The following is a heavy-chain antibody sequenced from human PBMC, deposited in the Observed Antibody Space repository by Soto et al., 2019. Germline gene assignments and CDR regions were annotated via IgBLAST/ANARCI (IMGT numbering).Heavy chain of an antibody. CDR3: ARSSVTIFGVVTGPYYYYGMDV. D-gene: IGHD3-3*01. V-gene: IGHV3-30*09. CDR1: GFTFSTFA. Sequence: VGSLRLSCAASGFTFSTFAMHWVRQAPGKGLEWVAVISNDGSNKYYVDSVKGRFAISRDNSKNTLYLQMNSLRTEDTAVYYCARSSVTIFGVVTGPYYYYGMDVWGQGTTVTVSS. J-gene: IGHJ6*01. CDR2: ISNDGSNK.